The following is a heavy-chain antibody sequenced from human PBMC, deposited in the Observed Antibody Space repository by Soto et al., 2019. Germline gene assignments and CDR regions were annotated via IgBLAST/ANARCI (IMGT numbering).Heavy chain of an antibody. J-gene: IGHJ6*02. CDR2: IRSKANSYAT. CDR1: GFTFSGSA. CDR3: TRPAISVRGSYYGDYYYGMDV. D-gene: IGHD1-26*01. Sequence: GGSLRLSCAASGFTFSGSAMHWVRQASGKGLEWVGRIRSKANSYATAYAASVKGRFTISRDDSKNTAYLQMNSLKTEDTAVYYCTRPAISVRGSYYGDYYYGMDVWGQGTTVTVSS. V-gene: IGHV3-73*01.